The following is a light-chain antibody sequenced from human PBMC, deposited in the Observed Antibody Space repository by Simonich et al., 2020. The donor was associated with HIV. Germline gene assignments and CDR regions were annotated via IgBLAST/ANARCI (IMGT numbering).Light chain of an antibody. V-gene: IGKV3D-20*01. J-gene: IGKJ3*01. CDR2: DAS. Sequence: EIVLTQSPATLSLSPGERATLSCRASQSVSSYLAWYQQKPGLAPRLLIYDASSRATGIPDRFSGSGSGTDFTLTISRLEPEDFAVYYCQQYGSSPTFGPGTKVDIK. CDR1: QSVSSY. CDR3: QQYGSSPT.